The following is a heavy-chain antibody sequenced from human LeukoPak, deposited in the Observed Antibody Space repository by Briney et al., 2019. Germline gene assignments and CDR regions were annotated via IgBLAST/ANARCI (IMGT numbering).Heavy chain of an antibody. CDR3: ARDLAWGAFDY. V-gene: IGHV3-23*01. CDR2: ISGSGGST. D-gene: IGHD7-27*01. Sequence: GGSLRLSCAASGFSFSSYAMSWVRQAPGKGLEWVSTISGSGGSTYYADSVKGRFTISRDNSKNTLYLQMNSLRAEDTAVYYCARDLAWGAFDYWGQGTLVTVSS. CDR1: GFSFSSYA. J-gene: IGHJ4*02.